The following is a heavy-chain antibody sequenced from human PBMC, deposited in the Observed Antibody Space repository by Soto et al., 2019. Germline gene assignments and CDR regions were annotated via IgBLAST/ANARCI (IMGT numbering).Heavy chain of an antibody. Sequence: GRSVQVSWKSSGYTFTSYGISWGRQAPGQGLEWMGWISAYNGNTNYAQKLQGRVTMTTDTSTSTAYMELRSLRSDDTAVYYCARQYYDFWSGYPNPIDYWGQGTLVTVSS. CDR2: ISAYNGNT. CDR3: ARQYYDFWSGYPNPIDY. V-gene: IGHV1-18*04. J-gene: IGHJ4*02. CDR1: GYTFTSYG. D-gene: IGHD3-3*01.